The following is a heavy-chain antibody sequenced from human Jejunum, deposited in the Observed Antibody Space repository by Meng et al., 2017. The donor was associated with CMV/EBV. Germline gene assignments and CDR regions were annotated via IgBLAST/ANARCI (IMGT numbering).Heavy chain of an antibody. Sequence: SYGRHWVRQLPGKGMEWVAFINEDGSKKVYADSVRGRFTISRDNSKHTLYLQMNSLRAEDTALYYCAKAYYSSRSYYNVGDAFDIWGQGTTVTVSS. J-gene: IGHJ3*02. CDR2: INEDGSKK. CDR3: AKAYYSSRSYYNVGDAFDI. CDR1: SYG. D-gene: IGHD3-10*01. V-gene: IGHV3-30*02.